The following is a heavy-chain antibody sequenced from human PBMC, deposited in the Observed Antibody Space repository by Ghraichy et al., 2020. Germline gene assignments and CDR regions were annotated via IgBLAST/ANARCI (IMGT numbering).Heavy chain of an antibody. CDR2: VSGSGGYT. J-gene: IGHJ4*02. CDR1: GFTFNNYA. D-gene: IGHD1-26*01. Sequence: GGSLRLSCAASGFTFNNYAMSWVRQAPGKGLEWVSAVSGSGGYTYYADSVQGRFNISRDNSENTVFLQMNSLRAEDTAIYYCAKDRFSGTYPYHFDYWGQGMLVTVSS. CDR3: AKDRFSGTYPYHFDY. V-gene: IGHV3-23*01.